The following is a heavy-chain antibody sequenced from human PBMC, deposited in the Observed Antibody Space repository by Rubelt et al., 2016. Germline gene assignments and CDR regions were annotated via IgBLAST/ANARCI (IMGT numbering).Heavy chain of an antibody. CDR1: GYTFTSYA. J-gene: IGHJ5*02. Sequence: QVQLVQSGSELKKPGASVKVSCKASGYTFTSYAMNWVRQAPGQGLEWMGWIKHTTGNPTDAQGLTSRFVVTLDTSVSTASLQNSSLKAEDTAVDYCARVIAAREDYNWFDPWGQGTLVTVSS. D-gene: IGHD6-6*01. V-gene: IGHV7-4-1*02. CDR3: ARVIAAREDYNWFDP. CDR2: IKHTTGNP.